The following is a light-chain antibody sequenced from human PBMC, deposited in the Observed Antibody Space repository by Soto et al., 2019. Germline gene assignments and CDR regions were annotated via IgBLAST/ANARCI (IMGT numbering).Light chain of an antibody. V-gene: IGKV3-20*01. Sequence: EIVLTHSPGTLSLSPGERATLSCRASQTVSSSYLAWYQQRPGQAPRLLIYGASSRATGIPDRFSGSGSGTDFTLTSNRLEPVDFAVYFCHQYVSSPLTFGGGTKVEI. CDR1: QTVSSSY. CDR2: GAS. J-gene: IGKJ4*01. CDR3: HQYVSSPLT.